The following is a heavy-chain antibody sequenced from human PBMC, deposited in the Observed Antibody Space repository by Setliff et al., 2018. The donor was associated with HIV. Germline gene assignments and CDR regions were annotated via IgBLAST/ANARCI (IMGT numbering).Heavy chain of an antibody. CDR1: GFSFSRYW. CDR2: IKEDGSEI. D-gene: IGHD5-12*01. J-gene: IGHJ4*02. CDR3: VGGFYAGY. Sequence: GESLKISCTASGFSFSRYWMGWVRQAPGKGPEWVANIKEDGSEIYYVDSVKGRFTISRDNAKNSLYLQMDSLRAEDTAVYYCVGGFYAGYWGQGTLVTVSS. V-gene: IGHV3-7*01.